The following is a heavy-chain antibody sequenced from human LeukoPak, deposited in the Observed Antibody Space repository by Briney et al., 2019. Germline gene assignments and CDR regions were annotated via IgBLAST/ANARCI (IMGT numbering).Heavy chain of an antibody. CDR3: ARQTDWYGDAFDM. Sequence: SETLSLTCTVSGGSIGSYYWSWIRQPPGKGLEWIGYIYYSGSTSYNPSLKSRVTISVDTSRDLFFLILNSVTAADTAVYYCARQTDWYGDAFDMWGQGTMVTVSP. CDR2: IYYSGST. CDR1: GGSIGSYY. V-gene: IGHV4-59*08. J-gene: IGHJ3*02. D-gene: IGHD2-21*01.